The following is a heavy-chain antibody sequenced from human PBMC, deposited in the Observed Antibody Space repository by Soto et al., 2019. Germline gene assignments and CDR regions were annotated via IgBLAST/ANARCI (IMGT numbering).Heavy chain of an antibody. CDR3: ARDQARDGFDL. D-gene: IGHD6-6*01. CDR1: AFTFSTYG. J-gene: IGHJ3*01. V-gene: IGHV3-33*01. Sequence: QVHLVESGGGVVQPGKSLRISCAASAFTFSTYGMHWVRQAPGKGLEWVAVIWHDGSSKYYAESVKGRFTISRDNSRDTLYLHMNSLRVDDTAVYYCARDQARDGFDLWGQGTMVTVSS. CDR2: IWHDGSSK.